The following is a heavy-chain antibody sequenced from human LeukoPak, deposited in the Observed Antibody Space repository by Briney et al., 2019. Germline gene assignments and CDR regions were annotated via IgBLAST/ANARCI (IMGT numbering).Heavy chain of an antibody. J-gene: IGHJ3*02. V-gene: IGHV4-4*07. CDR2: IYTSGST. CDR1: GGSISSYY. D-gene: IGHD3-3*01. CDR3: ARGGEWFYGPNAFDI. Sequence: SSETPSLTCTVSGGSISSYYWSWIRQPAGKGLEWIGRIYTSGSTNYNPSLKSRVTMSVDTSKNQFSLKLSSVTAADTAVYYCARGGEWFYGPNAFDIWGQGTMVTVSS.